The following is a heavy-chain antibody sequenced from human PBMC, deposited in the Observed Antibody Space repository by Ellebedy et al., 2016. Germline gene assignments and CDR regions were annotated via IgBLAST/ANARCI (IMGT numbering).Heavy chain of an antibody. CDR1: GGSISSSNW. D-gene: IGHD3-3*01. CDR3: ARARYDFWSGYLIDY. V-gene: IGHV4-4*02. Sequence: GSLRLSCAVSGGSISSSNWWSWVRQPPGKGLEWIGEIYHSGSTYYNPSLKSRVTISVDTSKNQFSLKLSSVTAADTAVYYCARARYDFWSGYLIDYWGQGTLVTVSS. CDR2: IYHSGST. J-gene: IGHJ4*02.